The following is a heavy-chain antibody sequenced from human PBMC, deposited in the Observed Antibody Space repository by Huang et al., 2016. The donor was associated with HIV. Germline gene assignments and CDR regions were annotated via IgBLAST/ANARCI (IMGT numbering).Heavy chain of an antibody. CDR3: ARARGYYYDGSGFYSRYYFDY. Sequence: QVQLVQSGAEVRKPGASVKVSCKASGFPFNNYDFNWVRQATGQGLEWMGGMNPNSGNTGYAEKCQGRVTSTRNTSINTAYMELSSRRSEDTAVYYCARARGYYYDGSGFYSRYYFDYWGQGTLVTVSS. CDR2: MNPNSGNT. V-gene: IGHV1-8*03. J-gene: IGHJ4*02. CDR1: GFPFNNYD. D-gene: IGHD3-22*01.